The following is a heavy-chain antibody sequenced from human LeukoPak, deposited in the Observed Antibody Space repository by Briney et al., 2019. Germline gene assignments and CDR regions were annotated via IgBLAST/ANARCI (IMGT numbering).Heavy chain of an antibody. CDR3: SRGTDAYKCGNS. J-gene: IGHJ4*02. D-gene: IGHD5-24*01. CDR1: GGSFSGYY. Sequence: KPSETLSLTFAVYGGSFSGYYLTWIRQPPGKELEWIGEIHYSGRINYNPSLKSRVTISADTSNNHFSLKMNSVTAADTAVYYCSRGTDAYKCGNSWGQGTLVTVS. V-gene: IGHV4-34*01. CDR2: IHYSGRI.